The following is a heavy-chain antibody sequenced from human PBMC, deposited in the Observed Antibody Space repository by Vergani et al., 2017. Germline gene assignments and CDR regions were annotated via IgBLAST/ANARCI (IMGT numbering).Heavy chain of an antibody. D-gene: IGHD3-22*01. J-gene: IGHJ4*02. CDR1: GGSINPSSSF. Sequence: LQLQESGPGLVKPSETLSLICTVSGGSINPSSSFWGWIRQSPGKGLEWIGSIKSKTDGGTTDYAAPVKGRFTISRDDSKNTLYLQMNSLKTEDTAVYYCTTDLDYYDSSGYYHFDYWGQGTLVTVSS. V-gene: IGHV3-15*01. CDR3: TTDLDYYDSSGYYHFDY. CDR2: IKSKTDGGTT.